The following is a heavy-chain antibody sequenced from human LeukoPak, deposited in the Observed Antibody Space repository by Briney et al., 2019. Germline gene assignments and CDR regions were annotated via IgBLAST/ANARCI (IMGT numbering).Heavy chain of an antibody. D-gene: IGHD3-10*01. CDR2: MIPNSGNT. Sequence: ASVKVSCKASGYTFISYDINWVRQATGQGLEWMGWMIPNSGNTGYAQKFQGRVTMTRNTSISTAYMELSSLRSEDTAVYYCARGVSYGSGSYYAYWGQGTLVTVSS. CDR3: ARGVSYGSGSYYAY. V-gene: IGHV1-8*01. CDR1: GYTFISYD. J-gene: IGHJ4*02.